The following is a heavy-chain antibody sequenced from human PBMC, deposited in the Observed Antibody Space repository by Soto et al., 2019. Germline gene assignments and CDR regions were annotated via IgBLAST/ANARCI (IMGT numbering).Heavy chain of an antibody. Sequence: ASVKVSCKASGGTFSSYAISWVRQAPGQGLEWIGGIIPIFGTANYAQKFQGRVTITADESTSTAYMELSSLRSEDTAVYYCARDRPGIAAAGTGVTGFDPWGQGTLVTVSS. CDR2: IIPIFGTA. D-gene: IGHD6-13*01. J-gene: IGHJ5*02. CDR3: ARDRPGIAAAGTGVTGFDP. CDR1: GGTFSSYA. V-gene: IGHV1-69*13.